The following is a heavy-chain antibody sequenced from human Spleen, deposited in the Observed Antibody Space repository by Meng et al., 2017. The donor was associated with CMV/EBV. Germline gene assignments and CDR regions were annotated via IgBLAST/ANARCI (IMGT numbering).Heavy chain of an antibody. CDR2: IYYSGST. D-gene: IGHD2-2*01. CDR1: GGSISTSSYY. J-gene: IGHJ5*02. Sequence: SETLSLTCTVSGGSISTSSYYRGWIRQPPGKGLEWIGSIYYSGSTYYDPSLKSRVTISIDTSKNQFSLKLSSVTAADTAVYYCAGPYCSIGSCYDNWFGPWGQGILVTVSS. CDR3: AGPYCSIGSCYDNWFGP. V-gene: IGHV4-39*07.